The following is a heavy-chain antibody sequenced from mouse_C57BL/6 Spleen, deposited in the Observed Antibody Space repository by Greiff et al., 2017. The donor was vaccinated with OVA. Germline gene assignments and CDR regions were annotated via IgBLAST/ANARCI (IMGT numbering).Heavy chain of an antibody. CDR1: GFTFSSYA. CDR3: ARDYYGNAMDY. J-gene: IGHJ4*01. D-gene: IGHD2-1*01. CDR2: ISDGGSYT. Sequence: EVQLVESGGGLVKPGGSLKLSCAASGFTFSSYAMSWVRQTPEKRLEWVATISDGGSYTYYPDNVKGRFTISRDNAKNNLYLQMSHLKSEDTAMYYCARDYYGNAMDYWGQGTSVTVSS. V-gene: IGHV5-4*01.